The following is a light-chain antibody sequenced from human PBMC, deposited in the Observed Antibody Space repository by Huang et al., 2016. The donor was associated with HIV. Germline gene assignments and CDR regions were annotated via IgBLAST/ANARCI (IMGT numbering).Light chain of an antibody. V-gene: IGKV3-15*01. CDR1: QSVTS. Sequence: EIVMTQSPATLSVSPGERATLSCRASQSVTSLAWYQQKPGQTPRLLIYGASTRATGIPARFSGSGSGTDFTLTISSLQSEDFVVYYCQQYNNWPSITFGQGTRLEIK. CDR3: QQYNNWPSIT. J-gene: IGKJ5*01. CDR2: GAS.